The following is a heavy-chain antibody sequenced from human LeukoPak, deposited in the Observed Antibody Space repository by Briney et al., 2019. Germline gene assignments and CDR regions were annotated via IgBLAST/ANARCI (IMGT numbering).Heavy chain of an antibody. V-gene: IGHV3-7*01. D-gene: IGHD3-10*01. Sequence: QPGGSLRLSCAGSGFTLGRDWMSWVRQAPGKGLEWVANIQQDGSEKNYVDSVKGRFTISRDNAKSSLFLQMNTLRAEDTAVYYCARLDSSGSYPDYWGQGTLVTVSS. J-gene: IGHJ4*02. CDR1: GFTLGRDW. CDR2: IQQDGSEK. CDR3: ARLDSSGSYPDY.